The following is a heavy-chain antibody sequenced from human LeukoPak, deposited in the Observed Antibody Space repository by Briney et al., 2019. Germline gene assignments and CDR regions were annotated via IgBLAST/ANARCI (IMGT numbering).Heavy chain of an antibody. CDR2: IYYSGST. CDR1: GGSISSYY. V-gene: IGHV4-59*01. J-gene: IGHJ4*02. CDR3: ARARGYYGSGSHFDY. Sequence: PSETLSLTCTVSGGSISSYYWSWIRQPPGKGLEWIGYIYYSGSTNYNPSLRSRVTISADTSKNQFSLKLGSVTAADTAVYYCARARGYYGSGSHFDYWGQGTLVTVSS. D-gene: IGHD3-10*01.